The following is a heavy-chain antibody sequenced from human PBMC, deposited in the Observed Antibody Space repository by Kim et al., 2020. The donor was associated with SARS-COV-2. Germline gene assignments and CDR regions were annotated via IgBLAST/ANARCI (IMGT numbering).Heavy chain of an antibody. CDR1: GGSISTSNYY. CDR3: AGQSVTVAATIH. J-gene: IGHJ4*02. V-gene: IGHV4-39*01. Sequence: SETLSLTCTVSGGSISTSNYYWGWVRQPPGKGLEWIGNVFYSGSTYSNPSLKSRVAISLDTSKNQFSLTLTSVTAADTAVYFCAGQSVTVAATIHWGQGSLVTISS. CDR2: VFYSGST. D-gene: IGHD6-19*01.